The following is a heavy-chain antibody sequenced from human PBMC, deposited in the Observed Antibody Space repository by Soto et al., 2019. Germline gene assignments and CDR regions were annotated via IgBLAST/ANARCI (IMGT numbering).Heavy chain of an antibody. J-gene: IGHJ4*02. CDR3: ATDFNRKTGTTPPYFDY. D-gene: IGHD1-1*01. CDR2: FDPEDGET. Sequence: ASVKVSWKVSGYTLTELSMHLVRQAPGKGLEWMGGFDPEDGETIYAQKFQGRVTMTEDTSTDTAYMELSSLRSEDTAVYYCATDFNRKTGTTPPYFDYWGQGTLVTSPQ. CDR1: GYTLTELS. V-gene: IGHV1-24*01.